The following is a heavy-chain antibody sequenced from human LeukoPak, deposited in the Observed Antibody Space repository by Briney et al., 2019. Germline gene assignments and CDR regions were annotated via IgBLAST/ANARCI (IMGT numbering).Heavy chain of an antibody. D-gene: IGHD2-8*01. CDR3: ARHRRGTSYFDY. J-gene: IGHJ4*02. Sequence: GASLQISCKGSGYILTNYWIGWVRPLSGKGLEWMGIIYPDDSDTRYSPSFQGQVTISADKSISTAYLQWNSLKASDTAIYYCARHRRGTSYFDYWGQGTLVTVSS. V-gene: IGHV5-51*01. CDR2: IYPDDSDT. CDR1: GYILTNYW.